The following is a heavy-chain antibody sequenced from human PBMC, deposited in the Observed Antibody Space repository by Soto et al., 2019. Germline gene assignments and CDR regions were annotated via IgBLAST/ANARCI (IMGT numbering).Heavy chain of an antibody. J-gene: IGHJ4*02. D-gene: IGHD3-10*01. CDR2: INHLETT. CDR3: ARGGGFDSFDY. Sequence: QLQLHMSGSGLVKPSQTLSLTCTDSGASITYGAYSWSWIRQPPGKGLAWIGYINHLETTFYNPSFGSRLTLSIDRTKNQFSPNLKSMSAADRAVYFCARGGGFDSFDYWGQGILVTVSS. V-gene: IGHV4-30-2*01. CDR1: GASITYGAYS.